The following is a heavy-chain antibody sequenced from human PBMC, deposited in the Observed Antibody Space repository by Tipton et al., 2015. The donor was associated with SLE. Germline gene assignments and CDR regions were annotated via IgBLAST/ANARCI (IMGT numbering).Heavy chain of an antibody. CDR3: AREGRVPPLRFLEWLPRSGWFDP. Sequence: TLSLTCTVSGGSISSTGYYWGWIRQPPGKGLEWIGSLYYSGSTNYNPSLKSRVTMSVDTSKNQFSLKLSSVTAADTAVYYCAREGRVPPLRFLEWLPRSGWFDPWGQGTLVTVSS. J-gene: IGHJ5*02. CDR2: LYYSGST. D-gene: IGHD3-3*01. CDR1: GGSISSTGYY. V-gene: IGHV4-39*07.